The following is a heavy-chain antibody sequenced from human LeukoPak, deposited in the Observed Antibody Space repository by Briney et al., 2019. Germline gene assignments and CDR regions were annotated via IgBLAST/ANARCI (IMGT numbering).Heavy chain of an antibody. J-gene: IGHJ4*02. D-gene: IGHD1-26*01. CDR1: GGTFSSYA. CDR2: IIPIFGTA. CDR3: ARLNSGSYSFVD. V-gene: IGHV1-69*13. Sequence: ASVKVSCNASGGTFSSYAISWVRQAPGQGLEWMGGIIPIFGTANYAQKFQGRVTITADESTSTAYMELSSLRSEDTAVYYCARLNSGSYSFVDWGQGTLVTVSS.